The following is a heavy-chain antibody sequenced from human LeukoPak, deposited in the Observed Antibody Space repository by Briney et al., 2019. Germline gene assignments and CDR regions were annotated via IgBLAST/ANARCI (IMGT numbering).Heavy chain of an antibody. J-gene: IGHJ4*02. CDR2: TSGSGGST. Sequence: GGSLRLSCAASGFTFSCYAMNGVRQAPGKGLAWVSATSGSGGSTYYADSVKGRFTISRDNSKNTLYLQMNSLRAEDTAVYYCAKDRYCSSTSCPAAFDCWGQGTLVTVSS. V-gene: IGHV3-23*01. CDR1: GFTFSCYA. D-gene: IGHD2-2*01. CDR3: AKDRYCSSTSCPAAFDC.